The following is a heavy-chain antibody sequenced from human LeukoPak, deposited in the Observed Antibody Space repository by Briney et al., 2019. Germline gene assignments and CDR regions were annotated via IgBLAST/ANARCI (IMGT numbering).Heavy chain of an antibody. D-gene: IGHD2-2*01. CDR1: GGSISSYY. Sequence: KPSETLSLTCTVSGGSISSYYWSWIRQPPGKGLEWIGSIYHSGSTYYNPSLKSRVTISVDTSKNQFSLKLSSVTAADTAVYYCARTPVGYCSSTSCYRNWFDPWGQGTLVTVSS. CDR2: IYHSGST. J-gene: IGHJ5*02. CDR3: ARTPVGYCSSTSCYRNWFDP. V-gene: IGHV4-59*08.